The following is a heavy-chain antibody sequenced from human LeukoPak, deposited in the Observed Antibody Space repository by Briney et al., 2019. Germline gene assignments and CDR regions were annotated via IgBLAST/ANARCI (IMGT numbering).Heavy chain of an antibody. CDR2: LYYSGTT. CDR1: GGSINSNLDY. D-gene: IGHD3-10*01. CDR3: ARGITMVRGVTYYFDY. V-gene: IGHV4-39*07. J-gene: IGHJ4*02. Sequence: PSETLSLTCTVSGGSINSNLDYWGWLRQPPGKGLDWIGSLYYSGTTYYNPSLESRVTISVDTSKNQFSLKLSSVTAADTAVYYCARGITMVRGVTYYFDYWGQGTLVTVSS.